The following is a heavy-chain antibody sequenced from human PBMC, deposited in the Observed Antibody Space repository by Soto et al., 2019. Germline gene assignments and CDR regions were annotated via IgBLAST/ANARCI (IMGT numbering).Heavy chain of an antibody. Sequence: QVQLVQSGAEVKKPGSSVKVSCKASGGTFSSYAISWVRQAPGQGLEWMGGIIPIFGTANYAQKFQGRVTITADESTSTAYMELSSLRSEDTAVYYCVRWGTAMGPKPYYYYGMDVWGQGTTVTVSS. V-gene: IGHV1-69*12. CDR2: IIPIFGTA. CDR3: VRWGTAMGPKPYYYYGMDV. J-gene: IGHJ6*02. CDR1: GGTFSSYA. D-gene: IGHD5-18*01.